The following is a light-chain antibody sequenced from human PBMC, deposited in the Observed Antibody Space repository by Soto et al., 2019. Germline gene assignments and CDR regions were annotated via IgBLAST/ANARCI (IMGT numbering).Light chain of an antibody. V-gene: IGLV1-44*01. J-gene: IGLJ1*01. Sequence: QSVLTQAPSASETPGQRVTISCSGGSSNIGRNTVNWYQQLPGTAPKLLIYSNNRRPSGVPDRFSGSKSGTSASLAISGLQSEDEADYYCAAWDDSLTDYGFGTGTKSPS. CDR2: SNN. CDR1: SSNIGRNT. CDR3: AAWDDSLTDYG.